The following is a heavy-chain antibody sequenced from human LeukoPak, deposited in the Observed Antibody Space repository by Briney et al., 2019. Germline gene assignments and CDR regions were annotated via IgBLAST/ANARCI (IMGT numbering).Heavy chain of an antibody. CDR2: ITSSGDDI. D-gene: IGHD5-12*01. CDR3: GGDIVATSGDF. Sequence: PGGSLRLSCAASGFTFSDYYMSWIRQAPGKGLEWVAYITSSGDDIYYAESVKGRFTISRDNAKNALFLRMSSLRVEDTATYDCGGDIVATSGDFWGRGNLVSVSS. J-gene: IGHJ4*02. CDR1: GFTFSDYY. V-gene: IGHV3-11*01.